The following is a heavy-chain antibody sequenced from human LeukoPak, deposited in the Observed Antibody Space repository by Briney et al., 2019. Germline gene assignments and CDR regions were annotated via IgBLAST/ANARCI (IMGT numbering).Heavy chain of an antibody. CDR2: ISAHNGNT. V-gene: IGHV1-18*01. Sequence: GASMKVSCKASGYSFTSYGISWVRQAPGQGLEWMGWISAHNGNTKYAQEVQGRVTMTTDTSTSTAYMEMRSLRSDDTAVYYCARDLGNYFHFWGQGTLVTVSS. D-gene: IGHD3-10*01. CDR3: ARDLGNYFHF. J-gene: IGHJ4*02. CDR1: GYSFTSYG.